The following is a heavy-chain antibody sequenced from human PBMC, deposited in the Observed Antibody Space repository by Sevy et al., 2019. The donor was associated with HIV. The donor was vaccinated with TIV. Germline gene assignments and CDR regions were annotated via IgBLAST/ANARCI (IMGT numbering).Heavy chain of an antibody. CDR2: ISYDGSNK. J-gene: IGHJ6*02. Sequence: GGSLRLSCAASGFTFSNYAMHWVRQAPGKGLEWVAVISYDGSNKYYADSERGRFTITRDSSKNTLYLQMNSLRPEDTAVYYCARDLEVYGGWEQTSQGMDVWGQGTTVTVSS. CDR3: ARDLEVYGGWEQTSQGMDV. V-gene: IGHV3-30-3*01. D-gene: IGHD1-26*01. CDR1: GFTFSNYA.